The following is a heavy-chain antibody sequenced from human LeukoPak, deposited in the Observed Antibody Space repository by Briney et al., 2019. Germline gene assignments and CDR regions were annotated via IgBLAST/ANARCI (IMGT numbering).Heavy chain of an antibody. CDR2: INPSGGST. D-gene: IGHD3-22*01. Sequence: GASVKVSCKASGYTFTSYYMHWVRQAPGQGLEWMGIINPSGGSTSYAQKFQGRVTMTRDMSTSTVYMELSSLRSEDTAVYYCARVRGYYDSTGNWGYFDYWGQGTLVTVSS. CDR1: GYTFTSYY. J-gene: IGHJ4*02. V-gene: IGHV1-46*01. CDR3: ARVRGYYDSTGNWGYFDY.